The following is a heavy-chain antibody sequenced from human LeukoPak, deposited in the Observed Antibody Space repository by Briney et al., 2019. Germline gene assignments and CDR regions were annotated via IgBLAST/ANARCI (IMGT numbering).Heavy chain of an antibody. CDR1: GGSISSYY. CDR3: ARAGYYYDSSGFRWFDP. CDR2: IHYSGST. V-gene: IGHV4-59*12. D-gene: IGHD3-22*01. J-gene: IGHJ5*02. Sequence: PSETLSLTCTVSGGSISSYYWNWIRQPPGKGLEWIGYIHYSGSTNYNPSLKSRVTISLDTSKNQFSLKLCSVTAADTAVYYCARAGYYYDSSGFRWFDPWGQGTLVTVSS.